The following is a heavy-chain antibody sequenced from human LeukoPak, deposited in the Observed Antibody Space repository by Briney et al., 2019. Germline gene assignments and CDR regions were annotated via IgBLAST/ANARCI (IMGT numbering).Heavy chain of an antibody. CDR2: IIPIFGTA. D-gene: IGHD1-26*01. CDR3: ARDTGGSYYVTYFQH. J-gene: IGHJ1*01. CDR1: GGTFSSYA. Sequence: VASVKVSCKASGGTFSSYAISWVRQAPGQGLEWMGGIIPIFGTANYAQKFQGRVTITADESTGTAYMELSSLRSEDTAVYYCARDTGGSYYVTYFQHWGQGTLVSVSS. V-gene: IGHV1-69*13.